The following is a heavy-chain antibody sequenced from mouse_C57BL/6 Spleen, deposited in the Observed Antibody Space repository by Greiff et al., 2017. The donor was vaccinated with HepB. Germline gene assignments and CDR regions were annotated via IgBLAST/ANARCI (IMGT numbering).Heavy chain of an antibody. CDR3: ARWDFFDY. D-gene: IGHD4-1*01. J-gene: IGHJ2*01. CDR1: GYTFTSYW. CDR2: IHPNSGST. V-gene: IGHV1-64*01. Sequence: VQLQQSGAELVKPGASVKLSCKASGYTFTSYWMHWVKRRPGQGLEWIGMIHPNSGSTNYNEKFKSKATLTVDKSSSTAYMQLSSLTSEDSAVYYCARWDFFDYWGQGTTLTVSS.